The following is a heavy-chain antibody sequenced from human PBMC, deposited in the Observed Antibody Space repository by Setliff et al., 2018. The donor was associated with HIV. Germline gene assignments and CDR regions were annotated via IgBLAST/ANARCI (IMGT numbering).Heavy chain of an antibody. CDR3: VRDRFTWAYCGGACGWFDP. J-gene: IGHJ5*02. V-gene: IGHV1-3*01. CDR1: GYTFTDFY. D-gene: IGHD2-21*02. Sequence: ASVKVSCKASGYTFTDFYIHWVRQAPGQRLEWMGWINAADGNTKYSQKLQGRVTITRDTSASTAHMELSSLRSEDTAVYYCVRDRFTWAYCGGACGWFDPWGQGTLVTVSS. CDR2: INAADGNT.